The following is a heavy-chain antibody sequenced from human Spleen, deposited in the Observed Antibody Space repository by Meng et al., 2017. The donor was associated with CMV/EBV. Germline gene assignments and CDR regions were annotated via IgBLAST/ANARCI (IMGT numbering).Heavy chain of an antibody. CDR1: GFTFSSYA. Sequence: GGSLRLSCAASGFTFSSYAMSWVRQAPGKGLEWVSVIYSGGSSTYYADSVKGRFTISRDNSKNTLYLQMNSLRAEDTAVYYCAKDGSGWYFDYWGQGTLVTVSS. J-gene: IGHJ4*02. CDR3: AKDGSGWYFDY. CDR2: IYSGGSST. D-gene: IGHD6-19*01. V-gene: IGHV3-23*03.